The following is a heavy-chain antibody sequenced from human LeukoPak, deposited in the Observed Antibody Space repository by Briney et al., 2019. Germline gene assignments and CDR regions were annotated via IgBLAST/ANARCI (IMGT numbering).Heavy chain of an antibody. V-gene: IGHV3-21*04. Sequence: GGSLRLSCAASGFTFSSYSMNWVRQAPGKGLEWVSSISSSSSYIYYADSVKGRFTISRDNAKNSLYLQMTSLRGGGKAGYFCASVPGIAVAGTDYWGQGTLVTVSS. CDR1: GFTFSSYS. CDR3: ASVPGIAVAGTDY. D-gene: IGHD6-19*01. CDR2: ISSSSSYI. J-gene: IGHJ4*02.